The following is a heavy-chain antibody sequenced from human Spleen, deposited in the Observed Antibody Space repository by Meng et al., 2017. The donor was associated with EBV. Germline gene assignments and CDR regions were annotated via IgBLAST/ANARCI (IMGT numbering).Heavy chain of an antibody. Sequence: QVEPLRPAAKLKKPGPSVRASREASGYTFAEYNMTGGRQAPDQGREGMGRIKAKSGGTNFAQKFQGRGTMTRDTAISTAYMDLSSLRSEDTAVYFCARDGDHCGGGSCGFDPWGQGTLVTVSS. CDR1: GYTFAEYN. CDR3: ARDGDHCGGGSCGFDP. CDR2: IKAKSGGT. V-gene: IGHV1-2*06. D-gene: IGHD2-15*01. J-gene: IGHJ5*02.